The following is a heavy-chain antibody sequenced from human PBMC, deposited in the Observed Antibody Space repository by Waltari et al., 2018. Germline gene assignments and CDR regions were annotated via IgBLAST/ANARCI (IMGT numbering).Heavy chain of an antibody. Sequence: EVQLVESGGGLVQPGRSLRLSCKASVFSFDGDAMHWVRQVPGKGLEWVSGISSNSGSIKYADSVKGRFTISRDNAKSSLYLQMNSLRAEDMAVYYCVKDMGYSGKTGAFDIWGQGTMVTVSS. J-gene: IGHJ3*02. CDR3: VKDMGYSGKTGAFDI. CDR1: VFSFDGDA. V-gene: IGHV3-9*03. D-gene: IGHD1-26*01. CDR2: ISSNSGSI.